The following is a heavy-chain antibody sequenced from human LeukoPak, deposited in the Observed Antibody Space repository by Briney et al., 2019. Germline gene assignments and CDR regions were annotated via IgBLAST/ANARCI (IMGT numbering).Heavy chain of an antibody. CDR3: ARDLMGPYYHDSSGYYGY. V-gene: IGHV1-18*01. J-gene: IGHJ4*02. Sequence: GASVKVSCKASGYTFTSYGISWVRQAPGQGLEWMGWISAYNGNTNYAQKLQGRVTMTTDTSTSTAYMELRSLRSDDTAVYYCARDLMGPYYHDSSGYYGYWGQGTLVTVS. D-gene: IGHD3-22*01. CDR1: GYTFTSYG. CDR2: ISAYNGNT.